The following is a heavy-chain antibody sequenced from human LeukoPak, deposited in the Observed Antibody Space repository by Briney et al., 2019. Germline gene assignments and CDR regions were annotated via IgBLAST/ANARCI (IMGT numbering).Heavy chain of an antibody. J-gene: IGHJ3*02. Sequence: GGSLRLSCGASGFTLSSYEMNWVRQAPGRGEEWVSYIISSGSTIYYPPCVKGRYHISRDNAKNSLYLRRNSLRAEDTAVYYCARVGSGLAFDIWGQGTMVTVSS. D-gene: IGHD3-22*01. CDR1: GFTLSSYE. CDR2: IISSGSTI. CDR3: ARVGSGLAFDI. V-gene: IGHV3-48*03.